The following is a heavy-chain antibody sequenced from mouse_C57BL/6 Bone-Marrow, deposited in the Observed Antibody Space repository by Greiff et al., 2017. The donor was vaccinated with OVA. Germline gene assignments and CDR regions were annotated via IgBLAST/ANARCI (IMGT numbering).Heavy chain of an antibody. CDR3: ARWGGAWFAY. J-gene: IGHJ3*01. CDR1: GYTFTSYW. V-gene: IGHV1-69*01. CDR2: IDPSDSYT. Sequence: QVQLQQPGAELVMPGASVKLSCKASGYTFTSYWMHWVKQRPGQGLEWIGEIDPSDSYTNYNQKFKGKSTLTVDKSSSTAYMQLSSLTSEDSAVYYCARWGGAWFAYRGQGTLVTVSA.